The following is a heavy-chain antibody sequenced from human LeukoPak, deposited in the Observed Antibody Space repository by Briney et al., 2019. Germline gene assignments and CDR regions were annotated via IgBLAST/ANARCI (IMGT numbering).Heavy chain of an antibody. J-gene: IGHJ4*02. D-gene: IGHD4-17*01. CDR2: IYRSGST. V-gene: IGHV4-4*02. CDR1: GGSISSSNW. CDR3: ARASHDYGDYSHFDY. Sequence: PSGTPSLTCAVSGGSISSSNWWSWVRQSPGKGLKWIGEIYRSGSTNYNPSLRSRVTISLDKSKNQFSLKVNSVTAADTAVYYCARASHDYGDYSHFDYWGQGTLVTVSS.